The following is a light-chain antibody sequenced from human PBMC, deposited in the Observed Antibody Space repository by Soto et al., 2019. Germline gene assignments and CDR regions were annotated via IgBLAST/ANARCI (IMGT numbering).Light chain of an antibody. J-gene: IGKJ4*01. Sequence: EIVVTQSPGAVSLSKGEGATLSCRASQSVDSNLAWYQQKPGQAPRLLIYGASTRATGIPARFRGSGAGTEFTLTISFLQAEDVVVYCSQQYDCLPLTFGEGTKVDIK. V-gene: IGKV3D-15*01. CDR2: GAS. CDR1: QSVDSN. CDR3: QQYDCLPLT.